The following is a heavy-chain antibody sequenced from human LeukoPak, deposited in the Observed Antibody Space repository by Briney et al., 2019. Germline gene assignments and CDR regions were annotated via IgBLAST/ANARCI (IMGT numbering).Heavy chain of an antibody. CDR1: GFTFTNYW. D-gene: IGHD2-15*01. V-gene: IGHV3-74*01. J-gene: IGHJ4*02. Sequence: PGGSLRLSCAAAGFTFTNYWMHWVRQVPGKGLVWVSRIDSDGSGTVYPASVKGRFTISRDNAKNMLYLQMNSLRAEDTAVYHCARGPVGLSALDSWGQGTLVTASS. CDR3: ARGPVGLSALDS. CDR2: IDSDGSGT.